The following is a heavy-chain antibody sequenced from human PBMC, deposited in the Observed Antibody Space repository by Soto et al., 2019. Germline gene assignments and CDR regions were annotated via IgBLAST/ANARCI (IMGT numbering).Heavy chain of an antibody. D-gene: IGHD6-13*01. V-gene: IGHV3-23*01. CDR1: GFTFTSYA. J-gene: IGHJ4*02. CDR2: ISGSGGTT. Sequence: EVELLESGGGLVKPGGSLRLSCAASGFTFTSYAMSWVRQAPGKGLEWVSGISGSGGTTDYADSVKGRFTISRDNSKNTLYLQMNSLRVEDTAVYYCAKVAGIAIPGNNLAYGGQGTLVPVSS. CDR3: AKVAGIAIPGNNLAY.